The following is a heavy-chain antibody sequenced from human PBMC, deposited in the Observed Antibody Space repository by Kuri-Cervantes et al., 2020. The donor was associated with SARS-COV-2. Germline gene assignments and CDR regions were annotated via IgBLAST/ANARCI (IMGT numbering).Heavy chain of an antibody. CDR3: ARVGIFGVGHDAFDI. CDR2: IDQNGGDK. V-gene: IGHV3-7*01. Sequence: GGSLRLSCAASGFSFSNFAMNWVRQAPGKGLEWVANIDQNGGDKYYVDSVKGRFIISRDNAKNSLYLEMTSLRAEDTAVYYCARVGIFGVGHDAFDIWGQGTRVTVSS. D-gene: IGHD3-3*01. CDR1: GFSFSNFA. J-gene: IGHJ3*02.